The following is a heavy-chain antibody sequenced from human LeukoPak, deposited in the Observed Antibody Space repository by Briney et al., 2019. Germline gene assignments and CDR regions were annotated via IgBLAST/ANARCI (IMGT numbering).Heavy chain of an antibody. V-gene: IGHV3-72*01. J-gene: IGHJ4*02. CDR3: VKVVTTGSGWYHFDN. Sequence: SGGSLRLSCAAAGVTITDHNMGWGCQAPGEGLGWVCRSATTKAKSCTTEYAGSVRGRSTISIDGSKNFMYLQLNSLRTEHKADYYWVKVVTTGSGWYHFDNWGQGTMVTVSS. CDR2: ATTKAKSCTT. D-gene: IGHD6-13*01. CDR1: GVTITDHN.